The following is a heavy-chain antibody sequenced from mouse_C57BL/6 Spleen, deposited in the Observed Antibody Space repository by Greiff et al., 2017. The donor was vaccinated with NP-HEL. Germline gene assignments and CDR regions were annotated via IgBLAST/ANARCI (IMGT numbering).Heavy chain of an antibody. Sequence: VKLMESGPELVKPGASVKISCKASGYAFSSSWMNWVKQRPGKGLEWIGRIYPGDGDTNYNGKFKGKATLTADKSSSTAYMQLSSLTSEDSAVYFCARSGSSPLDYWGQGTTLTVSS. J-gene: IGHJ2*01. V-gene: IGHV1-82*01. CDR1: GYAFSSSW. D-gene: IGHD1-1*01. CDR3: ARSGSSPLDY. CDR2: IYPGDGDT.